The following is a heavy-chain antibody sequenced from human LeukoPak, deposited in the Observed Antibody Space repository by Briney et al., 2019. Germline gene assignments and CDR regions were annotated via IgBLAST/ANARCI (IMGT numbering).Heavy chain of an antibody. D-gene: IGHD5-18*01. CDR2: IIPIFGTA. V-gene: IGHV1-69*05. J-gene: IGHJ6*03. Sequence: SVKVSCKASGGTFSSYAISWVRQAPGQGLEWMGRIIPIFGTANYAQKFQGRVTITTDESTSTAYMELSSLRSEDTAVYYCARDPYTAMVFDYYYIDVWRKGTTVTVSS. CDR1: GGTFSSYA. CDR3: ARDPYTAMVFDYYYIDV.